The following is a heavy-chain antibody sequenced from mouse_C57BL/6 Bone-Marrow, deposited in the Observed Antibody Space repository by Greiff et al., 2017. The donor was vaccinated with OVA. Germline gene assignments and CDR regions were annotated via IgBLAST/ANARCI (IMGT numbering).Heavy chain of an antibody. V-gene: IGHV2-2*01. J-gene: IGHJ3*01. CDR3: ARNLGSTRGFAY. CDR2: ICSGGST. Sequence: VKLMESGPGLVQPSQCLSITCTVSGFSFTSYGVHWVRQYPGQGLEWLGVICSGGSTDYNAAFISRLSISKDNSKSQVFFKMNSLQAAETAIYYCARNLGSTRGFAYWGQGTLVTVSA. CDR1: GFSFTSYG.